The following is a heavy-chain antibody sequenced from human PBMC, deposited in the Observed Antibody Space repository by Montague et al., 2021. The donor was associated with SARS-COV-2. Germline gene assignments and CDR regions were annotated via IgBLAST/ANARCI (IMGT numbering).Heavy chain of an antibody. CDR3: AHTKAPAGDRWFDP. Sequence: VKPTQTLTLTCTFSGFSLSTRGVGVGWIRQPPGKALERLALIYWDDDERYSPSLESGLTISKDNSKNQVVLTMTKMAPVDTATYYCAHTKAPAGDRWFDPWGQGTPVTVSS. D-gene: IGHD6-13*01. CDR2: IYWDDDE. J-gene: IGHJ5*02. CDR1: GFSLSTRGVG. V-gene: IGHV2-5*02.